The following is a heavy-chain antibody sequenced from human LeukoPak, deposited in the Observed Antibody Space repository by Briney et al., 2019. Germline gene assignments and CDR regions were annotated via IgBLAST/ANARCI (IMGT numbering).Heavy chain of an antibody. CDR1: GFTFGDYA. J-gene: IGHJ4*02. V-gene: IGHV3-49*04. Sequence: GGSLRLSCRASGFTFGDYAMSWVRQAPGKGLEWVGFISSKAYGGTTEYAASVKGRFTISRDDSKSIAYLQMNSLKTEDTAVYYCTREGLYSSGWYGPFDYWGQGTLVTVSS. CDR3: TREGLYSSGWYGPFDY. CDR2: ISSKAYGGTT. D-gene: IGHD6-19*01.